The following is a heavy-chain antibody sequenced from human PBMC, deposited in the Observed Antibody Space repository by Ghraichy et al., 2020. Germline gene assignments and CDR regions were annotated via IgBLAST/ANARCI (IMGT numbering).Heavy chain of an antibody. CDR3: ARYYTNGGELPRNAFDI. CDR2: IYSGGST. Sequence: GGSLRLSCAASGFTVSSNYMSWVRQAPGKGLEWVSVIYSGGSTYYADSVKGRFTISRHNSKNTLYLQMNSLRAEDTAVYYCARYYTNGGELPRNAFDIWGQGTMVTVSS. V-gene: IGHV3-53*01. D-gene: IGHD2-8*01. CDR1: GFTVSSNY. J-gene: IGHJ3*02.